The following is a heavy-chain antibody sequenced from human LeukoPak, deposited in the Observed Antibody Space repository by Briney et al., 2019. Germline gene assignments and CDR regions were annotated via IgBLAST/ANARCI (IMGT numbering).Heavy chain of an antibody. J-gene: IGHJ4*02. CDR2: IRSSGSTI. V-gene: IGHV3-48*03. CDR1: GFTFSSYE. D-gene: IGHD3-22*01. Sequence: GGSLRLSCAASGFTFSSYEMNWVRQAPGKGLEWVSYIRSSGSTIYYADSVKGRFTISRDNAKNSLYLQMNSLRAEDTAVYYCARVNYYDSSGYLVDYWGQGTLVTVSS. CDR3: ARVNYYDSSGYLVDY.